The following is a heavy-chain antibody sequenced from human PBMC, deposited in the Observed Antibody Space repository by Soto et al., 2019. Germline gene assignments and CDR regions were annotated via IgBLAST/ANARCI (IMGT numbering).Heavy chain of an antibody. V-gene: IGHV3-7*03. D-gene: IGHD5-18*01. CDR3: ASSYSSPYYYYGMDV. CDR1: GFTFSSYW. J-gene: IGHJ6*02. CDR2: IKQDGSEK. Sequence: EVQLVESGGGLVQPGGSLRLSCAASGFTFSSYWMSWVRQAPGKGLEWVANIKQDGSEKYYVDSVKGRFTISRDNAKNSLYLQMNSLRAEDTAVYYCASSYSSPYYYYGMDVWGQGTTVTVSS.